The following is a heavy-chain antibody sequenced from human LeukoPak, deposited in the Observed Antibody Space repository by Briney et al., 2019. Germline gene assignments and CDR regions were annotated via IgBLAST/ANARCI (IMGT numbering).Heavy chain of an antibody. J-gene: IGHJ4*02. CDR1: GFIFSSNA. CDR3: AKRYSSSWFFDC. Sequence: GGSLRLSCAASGFIFSSNAMSWVRQAPGKGLEWVSGISNSGDSTYYADSVKGRFTISRDNSKHSLYLQMSSLRAEDTAVYYCAKRYSSSWFFDCWGQGTLVTVSS. CDR2: ISNSGDST. D-gene: IGHD6-13*01. V-gene: IGHV3-23*01.